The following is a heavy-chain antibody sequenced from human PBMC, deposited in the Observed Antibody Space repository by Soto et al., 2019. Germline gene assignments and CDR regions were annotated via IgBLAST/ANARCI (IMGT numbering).Heavy chain of an antibody. Sequence: EVQLVETGGGLIQPGGSLRLSCAASGFIVSSHYMSWVRQAPGKGLEWVSAIYSGGSTYYTDSVEGRFTISRDVSKNILYLQMNSLSADDPAVYYCARDRGACSSVSCYGSFYYGMDVWGQGTRVIVSS. D-gene: IGHD2-2*01. CDR2: IYSGGST. CDR3: ARDRGACSSVSCYGSFYYGMDV. CDR1: GFIVSSHY. V-gene: IGHV3-53*02. J-gene: IGHJ6*02.